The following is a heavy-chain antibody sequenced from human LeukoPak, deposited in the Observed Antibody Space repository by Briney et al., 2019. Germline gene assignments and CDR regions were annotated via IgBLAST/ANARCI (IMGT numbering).Heavy chain of an antibody. D-gene: IGHD5-12*01. Sequence: SETLSLTCGVSGGAFSDYYWSWIRQAPGKGLEWIGEMIQSGSSNYNPSLRSRVTISGDTSRNQFPLKLNSLTAADTAVYYCARGNIVATILGGLHGTTAFDFWGQGILVTVSS. J-gene: IGHJ4*02. CDR3: ARGNIVATILGGLHGTTAFDF. V-gene: IGHV4-34*01. CDR2: MIQSGSS. CDR1: GGAFSDYY.